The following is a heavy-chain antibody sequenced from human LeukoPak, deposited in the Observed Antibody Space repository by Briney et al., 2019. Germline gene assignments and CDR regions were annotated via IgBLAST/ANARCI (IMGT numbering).Heavy chain of an antibody. D-gene: IGHD3-10*01. CDR2: ISANNGYT. CDR1: SYTFTSYG. Sequence: GASVTVSCKASSYTFTSYGISWVRQAPGQGLEWMGWISANNGYTNYAQKLQGRVTMTTGTSTTTAYMELTSLTSDDTAVYYCARDEHYYGSGTYYRRASTFDIWGQGTMVTVSS. V-gene: IGHV1-18*04. CDR3: ARDEHYYGSGTYYRRASTFDI. J-gene: IGHJ3*02.